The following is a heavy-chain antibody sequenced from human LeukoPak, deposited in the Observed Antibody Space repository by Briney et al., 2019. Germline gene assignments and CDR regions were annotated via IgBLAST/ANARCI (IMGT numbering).Heavy chain of an antibody. CDR3: ARDGGTWYYFDY. CDR1: GDSVSSNSAA. D-gene: IGHD6-13*01. CDR2: TYYRSKWYN. V-gene: IGHV6-1*01. Sequence: RSQTLSLTCAISGDSVSSNSAAWNWIRQSPSRGLEWLGRTYYRSKWYNDYTVSVKSQITINPDTSKNQFSLQLNSVTPEDTAVYYCARDGGTWYYFDYWGQGTLVTVSS. J-gene: IGHJ4*02.